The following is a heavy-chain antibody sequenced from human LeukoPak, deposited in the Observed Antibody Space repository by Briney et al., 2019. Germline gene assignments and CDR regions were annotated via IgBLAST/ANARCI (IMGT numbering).Heavy chain of an antibody. CDR1: GYTFTSYD. CDR3: ARSLSKWELLRLDY. Sequence: ASVKVSCKASGYTFTSYDISSVRQATGQGLEWMGWMNPNSGNTGYAQKFQGRVTMTRNTSISTAYMELSSLRSEDTAVYYCARSLSKWELLRLDYWGQGTLVTVSS. V-gene: IGHV1-8*01. CDR2: MNPNSGNT. J-gene: IGHJ4*02. D-gene: IGHD1-26*01.